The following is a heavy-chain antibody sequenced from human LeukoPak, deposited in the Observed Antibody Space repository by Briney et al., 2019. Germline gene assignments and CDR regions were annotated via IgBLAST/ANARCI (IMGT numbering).Heavy chain of an antibody. J-gene: IGHJ3*01. V-gene: IGHV1-18*01. CDR2: VIGIIGKT. CDR3: TRDFYQGGTNWYDVCDV. D-gene: IGHD1-1*01. Sequence: ASVKVSCKASGYTFTTYGISWVRQAPGQGLEWMGWVIGIIGKTNYAQKLQGRVTITTDTSTNTAYMELGSLRSDGTAVYYCTRDFYQGGTNWYDVCDVWGEETMDTVSS. CDR1: GYTFTTYG.